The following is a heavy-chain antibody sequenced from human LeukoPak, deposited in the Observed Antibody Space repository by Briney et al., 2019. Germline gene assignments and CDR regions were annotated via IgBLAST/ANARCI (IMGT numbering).Heavy chain of an antibody. CDR3: ARDGRSGSSGYYYDYYYYGMDV. Sequence: SSETLSLTCAVYGGSFSGYYWSWIRQPPGKGLEWIGEINHSGSTNYNPSLKSRVTISVDTSKNQFSLKLSSVTAADTAVYYCARDGRSGSSGYYYDYYYYGMDVWGQGTTVTVSS. V-gene: IGHV4-34*01. D-gene: IGHD3-22*01. CDR1: GGSFSGYY. CDR2: INHSGST. J-gene: IGHJ6*02.